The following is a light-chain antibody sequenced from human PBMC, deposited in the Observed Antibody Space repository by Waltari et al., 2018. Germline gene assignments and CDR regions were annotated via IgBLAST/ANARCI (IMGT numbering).Light chain of an antibody. V-gene: IGLV3-25*03. Sequence: SYKLTQPPSVSVSPGQTARITCSGDALAKQYVYWYQPQPGQAPVLVMYKDTERPAGTPERFSGSSSGTTVTLTSSGVQAEDEGHYYCQSADSSDTSPHVIFGGGTKLTVL. CDR2: KDT. J-gene: IGLJ2*01. CDR3: QSADSSDTSPHVI. CDR1: ALAKQY.